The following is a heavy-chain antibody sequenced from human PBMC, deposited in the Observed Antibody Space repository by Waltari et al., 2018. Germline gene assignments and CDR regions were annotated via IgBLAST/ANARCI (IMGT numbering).Heavy chain of an antibody. D-gene: IGHD6-19*01. CDR1: GGTLSSYA. Sequence: QVQLLQSGAEVKKPGSSVRVSCKASGGTLSSYAIRWVRQAPGQGLEWMGGSIGTFGATNYAQKFQGRITISTDESARTDYMELSSLRSDDTAVYFCATSSSGWYQDASDIWGHGTLVTVS. CDR3: ATSSSGWYQDASDI. CDR2: SIGTFGAT. V-gene: IGHV1-69*05. J-gene: IGHJ3*02.